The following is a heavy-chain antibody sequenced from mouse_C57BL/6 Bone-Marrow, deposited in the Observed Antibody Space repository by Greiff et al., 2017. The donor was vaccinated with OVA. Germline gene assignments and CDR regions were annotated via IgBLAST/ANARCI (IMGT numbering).Heavy chain of an antibody. V-gene: IGHV1-15*01. D-gene: IGHD2-5*01. J-gene: IGHJ2*01. Sequence: VQRVESGAELVRPGASVTLSCKASGYTFTDYEMHWVKQTPVHGLEWIGAIDPETGGTAYNQKFKGKAILTADKSSSTAYMELRSLTSEDSAVYYCTRDWNYYSNYAEYYVDYWGQGTTLTVSS. CDR1: GYTFTDYE. CDR2: IDPETGGT. CDR3: TRDWNYYSNYAEYYVDY.